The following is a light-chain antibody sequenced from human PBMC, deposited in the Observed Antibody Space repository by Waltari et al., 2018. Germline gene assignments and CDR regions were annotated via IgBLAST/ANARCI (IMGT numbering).Light chain of an antibody. Sequence: DIQMTRSPSNLTASVGDRVTITCRASQSVDRWLTWFQQKPDKAPQLLIYGASGSASGVPSRFSGSGSGTEFTLTISSLQPEDAATYYCQQCAASSWTFGQGTKVEIK. CDR1: QSVDRW. CDR2: GAS. V-gene: IGKV1-5*03. CDR3: QQCAASSWT. J-gene: IGKJ1*01.